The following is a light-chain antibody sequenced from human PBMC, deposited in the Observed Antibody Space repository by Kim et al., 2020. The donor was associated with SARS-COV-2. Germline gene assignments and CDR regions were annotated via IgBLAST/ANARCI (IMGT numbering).Light chain of an antibody. CDR1: NSNIGSNT. CDR2: GNN. Sequence: GQRVTISCSGSNSNIGSNTVDWYQHLPGTAPKLLIYGNNQRPSEVPDRFSGSKSGTSASLAISGLQSDDEADYYCATWDGSLNGLIFGGGTQLTVL. J-gene: IGLJ2*01. CDR3: ATWDGSLNGLI. V-gene: IGLV1-44*01.